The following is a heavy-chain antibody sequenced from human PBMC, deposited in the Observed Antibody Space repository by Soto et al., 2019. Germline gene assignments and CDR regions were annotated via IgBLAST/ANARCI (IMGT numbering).Heavy chain of an antibody. Sequence: PGGSLRLSCAASGFSFHTFSMHWVRQAPGKGLEWVAVISNDGANKYYADSVKGRFTISRDNSKNTLYLLMSSLKTEDTAVYYCARRQWSYFDYWGQGTLVTVSS. J-gene: IGHJ4*02. CDR2: ISNDGANK. V-gene: IGHV3-30-3*01. CDR3: ARRQWSYFDY. CDR1: GFSFHTFS. D-gene: IGHD2-15*01.